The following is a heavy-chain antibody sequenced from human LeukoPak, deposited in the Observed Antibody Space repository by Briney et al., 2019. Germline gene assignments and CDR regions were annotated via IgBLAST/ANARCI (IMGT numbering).Heavy chain of an antibody. J-gene: IGHJ4*02. CDR2: ISAYNGNT. CDR1: GYTFTNYG. V-gene: IGHV1-18*01. CDR3: ARDYYDYSGYADY. D-gene: IGHD3-22*01. Sequence: ASVKVSCKASGYTFTNYGISWVRQAPGQGLEWMGWISAYNGNTNYAQKLQGRVTMTTDTSTSTDYMELRSLRSDDTAVYYCARDYYDYSGYADYWGQGTLVTVSS.